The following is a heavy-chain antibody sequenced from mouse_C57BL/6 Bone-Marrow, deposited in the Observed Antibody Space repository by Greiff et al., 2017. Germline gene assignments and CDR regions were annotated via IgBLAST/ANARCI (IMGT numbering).Heavy chain of an antibody. CDR2: IDPSDSYT. CDR1: GYTFTSYW. J-gene: IGHJ4*01. CDR3: AKLGAMDY. V-gene: IGHV1-59*01. D-gene: IGHD4-1*01. Sequence: QVQLQQPGAELVRPGTSVKLSCKASGYTFTSYWMHWVKQRPGQGLEWIGVIDPSDSYTNYTQKFKGKATLTVETSSSTAYMQLSSLTSEDSAVYYCAKLGAMDYWGQGTSVTVSS.